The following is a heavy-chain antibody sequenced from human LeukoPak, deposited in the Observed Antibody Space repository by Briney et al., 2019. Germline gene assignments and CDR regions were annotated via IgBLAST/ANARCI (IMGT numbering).Heavy chain of an antibody. J-gene: IGHJ6*02. CDR3: ARTLRFFRFLDV. Sequence: GGSLRLSCAASGFTFSSSGMHWVRQAPGKGLEWVAVISYGGSNKYYADSVKGRFTFSRDNSKNTLYLQMNSLRAKDTAVYYCARTLRFFRFLDVWGQGTTVTVSS. CDR1: GFTFSSSG. CDR2: ISYGGSNK. D-gene: IGHD3-3*01. V-gene: IGHV3-30*03.